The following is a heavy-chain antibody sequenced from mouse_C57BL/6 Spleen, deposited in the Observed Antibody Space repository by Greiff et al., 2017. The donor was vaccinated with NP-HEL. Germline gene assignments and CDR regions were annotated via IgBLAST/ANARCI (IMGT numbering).Heavy chain of an antibody. V-gene: IGHV5-16*01. J-gene: IGHJ2*01. CDR3: ARDSNYYFDY. CDR1: GFTFSDYY. D-gene: IGHD2-5*01. CDR2: INYDGSST. Sequence: EVKLVESEGGLVQPGSSMKLSCTASGFTFSDYYMAWVRQVPEKGLEWVANINYDGSSTYYLDSLKSRFIISRDNAKNILYLQMSSLKSEDTATYYCARDSNYYFDYWGQGTTLTVSS.